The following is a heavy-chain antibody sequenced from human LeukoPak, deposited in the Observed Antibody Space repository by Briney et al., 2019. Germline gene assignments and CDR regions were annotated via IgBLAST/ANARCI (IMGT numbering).Heavy chain of an antibody. CDR2: INPSGGST. CDR3: ARGPYNWNYKGWFDP. Sequence: GASVKVSCKASGYTFTSYYMHWVRQAPGQGLEWMGIINPSGGSTSYAQKFQGRVTMTRDTSTSTVYMELSSLRSEDTAVYYCARGPYNWNYKGWFDPWGQGTLVTVSS. V-gene: IGHV1-46*01. D-gene: IGHD1-7*01. J-gene: IGHJ5*02. CDR1: GYTFTSYY.